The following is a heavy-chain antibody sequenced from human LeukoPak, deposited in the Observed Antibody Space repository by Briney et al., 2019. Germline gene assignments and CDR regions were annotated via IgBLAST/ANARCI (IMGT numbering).Heavy chain of an antibody. Sequence: GGSLRLSCAASGFTFDDYAMHWVRQAPGKGLEWVSGTSWNSGSIGYADSVKGRFTISRDNAKNSLYLQMNSLRAEDTALYYCAKDIGESATGGLDYWGQGTLVTVSS. J-gene: IGHJ4*02. D-gene: IGHD2-8*02. CDR2: TSWNSGSI. CDR3: AKDIGESATGGLDY. CDR1: GFTFDDYA. V-gene: IGHV3-9*01.